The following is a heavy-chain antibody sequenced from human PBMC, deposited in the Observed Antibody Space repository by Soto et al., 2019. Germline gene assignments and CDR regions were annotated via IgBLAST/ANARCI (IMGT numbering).Heavy chain of an antibody. J-gene: IGHJ4*02. D-gene: IGHD3-10*01. CDR2: ISYDGSNK. V-gene: IGHV3-30*18. CDR1: GFTFSSYG. Sequence: GGSLRLSCAASGFTFSSYGMHWVRQAPGKGLEWVAVISYDGSNKYYADSVKGRFTISRDNSKNTLYLQMNSLRAEDTAVYYCAKILGVQGALWFGEFDLRDYWGQGTLVTVSS. CDR3: AKILGVQGALWFGEFDLRDY.